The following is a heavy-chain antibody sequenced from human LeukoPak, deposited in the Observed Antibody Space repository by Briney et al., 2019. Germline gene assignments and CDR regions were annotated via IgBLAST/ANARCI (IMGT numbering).Heavy chain of an antibody. V-gene: IGHV3-23*01. CDR3: AKLPGAQREHYRMDV. Sequence: GGSLRLSRAASGFTFTTYAMGWARKAPGKGWGWASYGGSGGSKYNADSVKGRFSISRDNSKDTLSLQMNSLTAEDTAVYYCAKLPGAQREHYRMDVWGKGTAVTVSS. CDR1: GFTFTTYA. CDR2: GGSGGSK. J-gene: IGHJ6*04. D-gene: IGHD1-1*01.